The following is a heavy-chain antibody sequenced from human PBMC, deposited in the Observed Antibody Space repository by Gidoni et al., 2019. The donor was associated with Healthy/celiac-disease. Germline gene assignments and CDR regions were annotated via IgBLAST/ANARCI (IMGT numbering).Heavy chain of an antibody. Sequence: QVQLVQSGAEVKKPGASVKVSCKASRSTFTSYATHWVRQAPGQRFERMGWINPGNGNTKYSQKCQGRVTITRDTSASTAYMELSSLRSEDTAVYYCARVGGYSYGYAGYYYYMDVWGKGTTVTVSS. CDR1: RSTFTSYA. J-gene: IGHJ6*03. CDR3: ARVGGYSYGYAGYYYYMDV. D-gene: IGHD5-18*01. CDR2: INPGNGNT. V-gene: IGHV1-3*01.